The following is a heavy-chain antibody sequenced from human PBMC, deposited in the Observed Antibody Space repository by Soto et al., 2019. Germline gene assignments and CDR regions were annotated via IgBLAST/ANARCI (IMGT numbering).Heavy chain of an antibody. CDR3: ARDWDSGSAPRPFDY. D-gene: IGHD1-26*01. Sequence: QVQLVQSGAEVKKPGASVKVSCKASGYTFTSYAMHWVRRAPGQRLEWMGWINAGNGNTKYSQKFQGRVTITRDTSASTAYMELSSLRSEDTAVYYCARDWDSGSAPRPFDYWGQGTLVTVSS. CDR2: INAGNGNT. CDR1: GYTFTSYA. V-gene: IGHV1-3*01. J-gene: IGHJ4*02.